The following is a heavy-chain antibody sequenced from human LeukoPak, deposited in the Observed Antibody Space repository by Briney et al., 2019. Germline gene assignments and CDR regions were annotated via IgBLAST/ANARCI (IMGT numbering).Heavy chain of an antibody. V-gene: IGHV4-59*01. J-gene: IGHJ5*02. CDR2: IYYSGST. CDR1: GGSISSYY. Sequence: PSETLSLTCTVSGGSISSYYWSWIRQPLGKGLEWIGYIYYSGSTNYNPSLKSRVTISVDTSKNQFSLKLSSVTAADTAVYYCARSGVVIPNWFDPWGQGTLVTVSS. D-gene: IGHD3-3*01. CDR3: ARSGVVIPNWFDP.